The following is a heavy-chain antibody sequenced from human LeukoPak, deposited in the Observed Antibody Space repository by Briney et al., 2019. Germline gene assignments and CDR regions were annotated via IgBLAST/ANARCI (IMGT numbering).Heavy chain of an antibody. J-gene: IGHJ5*02. CDR2: ISSSSSYI. CDR3: ARVSTVTTGWNWFDP. CDR1: GFTFSSYC. V-gene: IGHV3-21*01. D-gene: IGHD4-11*01. Sequence: GGTLRLSCAASGFTFSSYCMNWVRQPPGKGLEWVSSISSSSSYIYYADSVKGRFTISRDNAKNSLYLQMSSLGAEDTAVYYCARVSTVTTGWNWFDPWGQGTLVTVSS.